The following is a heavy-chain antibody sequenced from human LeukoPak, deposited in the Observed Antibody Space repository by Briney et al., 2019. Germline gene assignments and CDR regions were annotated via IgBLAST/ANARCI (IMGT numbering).Heavy chain of an antibody. CDR2: IISSGDIT. D-gene: IGHD3-22*01. CDR1: GFAFRSYA. CDR3: ARADQYYYDSSTFQH. Sequence: GGSLRLSCAASGFAFRSYAMSWVRQAPGRGLEWVSSIISSGDITYYADSLKGRFTISRDNSKNMVYLQMNSLRAEDTAVYYCARADQYYYDSSTFQHWGQGTLVTVSS. J-gene: IGHJ1*01. V-gene: IGHV3-23*01.